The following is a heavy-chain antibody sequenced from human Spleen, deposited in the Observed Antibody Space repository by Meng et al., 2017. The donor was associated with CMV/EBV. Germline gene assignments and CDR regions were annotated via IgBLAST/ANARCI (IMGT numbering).Heavy chain of an antibody. CDR2: ISGNTGFI. CDR3: TKGGGERVTFDAMDV. J-gene: IGHJ6*02. V-gene: IGHV3-9*01. D-gene: IGHD2-21*02. Sequence: SLKISCTASGFTFDDFAMHWVRQTPGEGLEWVSGISGNTGFIGYADSVKGRFTISRDNAKKTLSPQINTLRPEDTALYYCTKGGGERVTFDAMDVWGQGTTVTVSS. CDR1: GFTFDDFA.